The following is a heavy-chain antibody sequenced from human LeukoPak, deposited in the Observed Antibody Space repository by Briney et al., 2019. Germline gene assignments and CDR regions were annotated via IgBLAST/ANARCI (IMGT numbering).Heavy chain of an antibody. V-gene: IGHV4-34*01. CDR3: ARRLST. J-gene: IGHJ5*02. D-gene: IGHD5-12*01. CDR1: GGSFSGYY. Sequence: PSETLSLTCAVYGGSFSGYYWSWIRQPPGKGLEWIGEINHSGSTNYNPSLKSRVTISVDTSKNQFSLKLSSATAADTAVYYCARRLSTWGQGTLVTVSS. CDR2: INHSGST.